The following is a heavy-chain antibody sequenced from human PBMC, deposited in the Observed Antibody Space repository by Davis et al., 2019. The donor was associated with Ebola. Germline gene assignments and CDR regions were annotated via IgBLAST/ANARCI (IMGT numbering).Heavy chain of an antibody. Sequence: AASVKVSCKASGGTFSSYTISWVRQAPGQGLEWMGIINPSGGSTSYAQKFQGRVTMTRDTSTSTAYMELRSLRSDDTAVYYCARSIAATTGWFDPWGQGTLVTVSS. CDR1: GGTFSSYT. J-gene: IGHJ5*02. CDR2: INPSGGST. CDR3: ARSIAATTGWFDP. D-gene: IGHD6-25*01. V-gene: IGHV1-46*01.